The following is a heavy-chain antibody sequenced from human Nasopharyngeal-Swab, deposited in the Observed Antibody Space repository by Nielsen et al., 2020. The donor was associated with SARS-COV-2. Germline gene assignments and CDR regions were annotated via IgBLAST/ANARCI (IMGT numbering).Heavy chain of an antibody. CDR3: ASDRRSGTSSLRFDC. CDR1: VDSVSSKSAT. D-gene: IGHD6-6*01. Sequence: SQTLSLTRAISVDSVSSKSATWTWITQSPSRGLEWQGRTYYRPTWYNDYAVPVKSRITINSDTSKNQFSQQLNSVTPEDTAVYYCASDRRSGTSSLRFDCWGQGILVTVSS. CDR2: TYYRPTWYN. V-gene: IGHV6-1*01. J-gene: IGHJ4*02.